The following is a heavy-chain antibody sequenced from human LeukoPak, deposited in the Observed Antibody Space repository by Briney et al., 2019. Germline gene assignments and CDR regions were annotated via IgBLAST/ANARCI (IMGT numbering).Heavy chain of an antibody. CDR3: TRPQSSITIFGVVIAYNWFDP. Sequence: PGGSLRLSCTASGFTFCDYAMSWVRQAPGKGLEWVGFIRSKAYGGTTEYAASVKGRFTISRDDSKSIAYLQMNSLKTEDTAVYYCTRPQSSITIFGVVIAYNWFDPWGQGTLVTVSS. D-gene: IGHD3-3*01. V-gene: IGHV3-49*04. CDR2: IRSKAYGGTT. J-gene: IGHJ5*02. CDR1: GFTFCDYA.